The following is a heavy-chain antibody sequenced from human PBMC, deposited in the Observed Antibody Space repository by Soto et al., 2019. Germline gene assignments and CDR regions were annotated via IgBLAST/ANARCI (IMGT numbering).Heavy chain of an antibody. CDR1: GFTFSNYA. Sequence: AGGSLRLSCSVSGFTFSNYAMTWVRQAPGKGLEWVSSIGGSSAWAYYADSVKGRFTISRDNSKNTLYLQMNSLRAEDTAVYYCAKGPAIVLVPAAMNYYYGMDVWGQGTTVTVSS. V-gene: IGHV3-23*01. D-gene: IGHD2-2*01. CDR3: AKGPAIVLVPAAMNYYYGMDV. J-gene: IGHJ6*02. CDR2: IGGSSAWA.